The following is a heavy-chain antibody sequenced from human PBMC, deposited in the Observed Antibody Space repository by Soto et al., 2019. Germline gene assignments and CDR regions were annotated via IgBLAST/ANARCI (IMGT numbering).Heavy chain of an antibody. CDR1: GYTFTSYD. Sequence: ASVKVSCKASGYTFTSYDINWVRQATGQGLEWMGWMNPNSGNTGYAQKFQGRVTMSRNTSISTAYMELSSMRSEETDVDYGAKDSTLQTDYSSSWYYYDGMDVWGQGTTVTVSS. CDR3: AKDSTLQTDYSSSWYYYDGMDV. D-gene: IGHD6-13*01. V-gene: IGHV1-8*01. J-gene: IGHJ6*02. CDR2: MNPNSGNT.